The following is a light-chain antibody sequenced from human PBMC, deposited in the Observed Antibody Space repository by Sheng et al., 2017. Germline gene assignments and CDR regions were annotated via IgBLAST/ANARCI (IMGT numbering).Light chain of an antibody. J-gene: IGKJ1*01. V-gene: IGKV1-9*01. CDR1: QGISSY. CDR3: QQLNSYLST. Sequence: DIQLTQSPSFLSASVGDRVTITCRASQGISSYLAWYQQKPGKAPKLLIYAASTLQSGVPSRFSGSGSGTEFTLTISSLQPEDFATYYCQQLNSYLSTFGQGTKVE. CDR2: AAS.